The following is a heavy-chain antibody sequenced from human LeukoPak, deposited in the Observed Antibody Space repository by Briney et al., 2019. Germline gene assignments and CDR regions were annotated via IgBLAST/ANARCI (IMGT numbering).Heavy chain of an antibody. V-gene: IGHV3-48*01. CDR2: ISSSGSPI. Sequence: AGGSLRLSCAASGFSLSDYSMNWVRQAPGKGLEWVSYISSSGSPIYYADSLKGRFTISRDSAKNSLYLQINSLRVEDTAVYYCARETSSWYPMDSWGQGTLVTVSS. D-gene: IGHD6-13*01. J-gene: IGHJ4*02. CDR1: GFSLSDYS. CDR3: ARETSSWYPMDS.